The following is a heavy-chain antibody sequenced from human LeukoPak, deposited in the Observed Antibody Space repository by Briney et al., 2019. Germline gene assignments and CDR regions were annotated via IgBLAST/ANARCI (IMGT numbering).Heavy chain of an antibody. CDR1: GGSISSYY. CDR2: IYYSGST. D-gene: IGHD5-18*01. CDR3: GRTEESGYSYRYFGYYYYMDV. Sequence: SETLSLTCTISGGSISSYYWSWIRQPPGKGLEWIGYIYYSGSTHYNPSLKSRVTISVDTSKNQFSLKLSSVTAADTAVYYCGRTEESGYSYRYFGYYYYMDVWGKGTTVTVSS. V-gene: IGHV4-59*01. J-gene: IGHJ6*03.